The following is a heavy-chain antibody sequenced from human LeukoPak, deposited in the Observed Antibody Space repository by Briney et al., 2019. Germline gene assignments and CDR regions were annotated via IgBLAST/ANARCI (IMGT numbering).Heavy chain of an antibody. D-gene: IGHD3-22*01. Sequence: GESLKISCKGSGYSFTSYWIGWVRQMPGKGLEWMGIIYPGDSDTRYSPSFQGQVTVSADKSISTAYLQWSSLKASDTAMYYCARQLETYYYDSSGYYPGYWGQGPWSPSPQ. V-gene: IGHV5-51*01. J-gene: IGHJ4*02. CDR3: ARQLETYYYDSSGYYPGY. CDR2: IYPGDSDT. CDR1: GYSFTSYW.